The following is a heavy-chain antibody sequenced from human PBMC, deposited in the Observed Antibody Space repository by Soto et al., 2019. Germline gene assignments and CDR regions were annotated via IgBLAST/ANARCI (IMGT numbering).Heavy chain of an antibody. CDR1: GYIFTDYW. D-gene: IGHD2-15*01. J-gene: IGHJ6*02. V-gene: IGHV5-51*01. CDR3: VRNGECSGGSCYSPSHYYYGLDV. Sequence: GESLKISCKAFGYIFTDYWIAWVRQMPGKGLEWMGIIYPDDSDTRYSPSIQGQVTISVDKSITTAYLQWSSLRPSDTAMYYCVRNGECSGGSCYSPSHYYYGLDVWGQGTTVTVSS. CDR2: IYPDDSDT.